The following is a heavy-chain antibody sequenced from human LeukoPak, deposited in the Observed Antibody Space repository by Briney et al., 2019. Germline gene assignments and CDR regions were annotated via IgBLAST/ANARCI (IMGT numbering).Heavy chain of an antibody. CDR1: GFTFSSDA. J-gene: IGHJ4*02. D-gene: IGHD7-27*01. V-gene: IGHV3-30*04. Sequence: PGGSLRLSCAASGFTFSSDAMHWVRLAPGKGLEWVAVISYDGSNKYYPDSVKARFTISRDNSKNTLYLQMNSLRAEDTAVYYCARDGWGSVTGPLDYWGQGTLVTVSS. CDR2: ISYDGSNK. CDR3: ARDGWGSVTGPLDY.